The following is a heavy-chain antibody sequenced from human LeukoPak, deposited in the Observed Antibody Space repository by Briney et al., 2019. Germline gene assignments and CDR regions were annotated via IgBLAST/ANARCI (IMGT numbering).Heavy chain of an antibody. CDR1: GFTFGSYW. V-gene: IGHV3-74*01. D-gene: IGHD2-15*01. J-gene: IGHJ5*02. CDR3: ERAPVALFTPGGGGRKIWSPP. CDR2: INRDGSST. Sequence: GGSLRLSCAASGFTFGSYWMHWVRQAPGKGLVWVSHINRDGSSTTYADSVKGRFTISRDNAKNTLYLQMNSLRAEDTAVYYCERAPVALFTPGGGGRKIWSPPGGQEPLVTVPS.